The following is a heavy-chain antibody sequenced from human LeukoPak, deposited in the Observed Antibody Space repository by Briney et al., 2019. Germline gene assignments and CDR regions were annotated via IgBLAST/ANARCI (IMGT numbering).Heavy chain of an antibody. J-gene: IGHJ6*02. CDR1: GFSVSDTY. CDR2: LYRDGST. V-gene: IGHV3-53*01. D-gene: IGHD5-18*01. CDR3: TLSYGRGFNYYYGMDV. Sequence: PGGSLRLSCAAAGFSVSDTYMSWVRQAPGKGLEWVSVLYRDGSTYYAESVKGRFTISRENAKNSLYLQMNSLRAGDTAVYYCTLSYGRGFNYYYGMDVWGQGTTVTVSS.